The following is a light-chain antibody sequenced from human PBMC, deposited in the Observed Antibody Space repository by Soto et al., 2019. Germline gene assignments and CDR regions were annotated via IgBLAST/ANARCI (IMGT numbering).Light chain of an antibody. CDR1: QSVSSN. CDR2: GAS. Sequence: EIVMTQSPGTLSVSPGERATLSCRASQSVSSNLAWYQQKPGQAPRLLIYGASTRATGIPARFSGSGSETEFTLTISSLQSEDFAVYYCQQYNNWPPLTFGGGTKVDIK. V-gene: IGKV3-15*01. CDR3: QQYNNWPPLT. J-gene: IGKJ4*01.